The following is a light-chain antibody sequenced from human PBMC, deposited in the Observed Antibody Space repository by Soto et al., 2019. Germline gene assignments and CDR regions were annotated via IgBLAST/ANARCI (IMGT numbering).Light chain of an antibody. CDR2: GAS. CDR3: QQDGSSPKT. J-gene: IGKJ1*01. CDR1: QSVNNRY. V-gene: IGKV3-20*01. Sequence: EIVLTQSPGTLSLSPGERATLSCRASQSVNNRYLAWYQQKPGQAPRLLIYGASSRATGIPDRFSGSGSGTDFSLTISRLEPEDFAVYYCQQDGSSPKTFGQGTKVDIK.